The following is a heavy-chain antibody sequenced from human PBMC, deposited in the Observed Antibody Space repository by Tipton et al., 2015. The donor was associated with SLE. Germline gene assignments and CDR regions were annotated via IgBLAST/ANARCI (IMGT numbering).Heavy chain of an antibody. CDR3: ARHLGAHNWNY. CDR2: VYYTGTT. D-gene: IGHD1-20*01. V-gene: IGHV4-39*01. CDR1: GDSISGTTYS. Sequence: TLSLTCTVSGDSISGTTYSWAWIRQSPGKGLDWIGSVYYTGTTFYNPSLESRVTVSLDTSRNRFSLRLRSVTAADTAMYFCARHLGAHNWNYWRQGTLVTVSS. J-gene: IGHJ4*02.